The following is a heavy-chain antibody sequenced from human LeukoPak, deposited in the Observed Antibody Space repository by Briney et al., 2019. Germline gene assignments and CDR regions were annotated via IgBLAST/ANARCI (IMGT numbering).Heavy chain of an antibody. D-gene: IGHD2-2*01. CDR1: GFTLSSYS. Sequence: GGSLRLSCAASGFTLSSYSMNWVRQAPGKGLEWVSSISSSSSYIYYADSVKGRFTISRDNAKNSLYLQMNSLRAEDTAVYYCARLCSSTSCHYDYWGQGTLVTVSS. V-gene: IGHV3-21*01. CDR2: ISSSSSYI. J-gene: IGHJ4*02. CDR3: ARLCSSTSCHYDY.